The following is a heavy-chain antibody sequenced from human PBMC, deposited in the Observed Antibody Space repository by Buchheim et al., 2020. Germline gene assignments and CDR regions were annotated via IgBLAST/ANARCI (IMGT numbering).Heavy chain of an antibody. CDR3: ARLNSNWDNDH. Sequence: EVELVESGGGLVQPGGSLRLSCAASGFTFSTHVMSWVRQAPGKGPEWVSTINGGSTFYADAVKGRFTISRDTSKDTLYLQMNSLRVEDTAVYFCARLNSNWDNDHWGQGTL. CDR2: INGGST. D-gene: IGHD1/OR15-1a*01. J-gene: IGHJ4*02. V-gene: IGHV3-23*04. CDR1: GFTFSTHV.